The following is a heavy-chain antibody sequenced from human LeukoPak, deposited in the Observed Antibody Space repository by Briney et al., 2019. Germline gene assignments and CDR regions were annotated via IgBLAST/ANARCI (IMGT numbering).Heavy chain of an antibody. V-gene: IGHV3-30-3*01. J-gene: IGHJ5*02. CDR1: GFTFSSYA. D-gene: IGHD6-13*01. Sequence: GGSLRLSCAASGFTFSSYAMHWVRQAPGKGLEWVAVISYDGSNKYYADSVKGRFTISRDNSKNTLYLQMNSLRAEDTAVYYCARPPIGRAAAGTEFDPWGRGTLVTVSS. CDR3: ARPPIGRAAAGTEFDP. CDR2: ISYDGSNK.